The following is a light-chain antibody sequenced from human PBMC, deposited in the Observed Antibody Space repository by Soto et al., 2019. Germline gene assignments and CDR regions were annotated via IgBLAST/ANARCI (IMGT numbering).Light chain of an antibody. CDR3: QHYNDWPLT. J-gene: IGKJ1*01. CDR1: QSVSSN. Sequence: EILMTQSPVTLSVSPGERATLSCRASQSVSSNLAWYQQKPGQAPSLLIYGAFTRATGIPARFSGTGSGTEFTLTISSLQSEDFALYYCQHYNDWPLTVGQGTKVDIK. V-gene: IGKV3-15*01. CDR2: GAF.